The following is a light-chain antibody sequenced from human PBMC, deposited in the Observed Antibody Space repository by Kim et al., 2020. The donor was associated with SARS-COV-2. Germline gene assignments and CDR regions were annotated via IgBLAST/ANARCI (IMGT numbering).Light chain of an antibody. CDR1: QSISSW. J-gene: IGKJ2*01. V-gene: IGKV1-5*03. Sequence: DIQMTQSPSTLSASVGDRVTITCRASQSISSWLAWYQQKPGKAPKLLIYKASSLESGVPSRFRGSVSGTEFTLTISSLQPDDFATYYCQQYNSYSYTFGQGTKLEI. CDR2: KAS. CDR3: QQYNSYSYT.